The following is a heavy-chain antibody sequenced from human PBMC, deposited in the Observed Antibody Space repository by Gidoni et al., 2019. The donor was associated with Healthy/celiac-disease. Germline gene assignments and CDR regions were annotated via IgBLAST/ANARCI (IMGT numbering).Heavy chain of an antibody. V-gene: IGHV4-59*01. CDR3: ARGTTVVTHPMLH. J-gene: IGHJ4*02. Sequence: QVQLQESGPGLVKPSETLSLPCTVSCGSISSYYWSWIRQPPGTGLEWIGYIDYSGSTNYNPSLKSRVTISVDTSKNQFSLKLSSVTAADTAVYYCARGTTVVTHPMLHWGQGSLVTVSS. CDR1: CGSISSYY. CDR2: IDYSGST. D-gene: IGHD4-17*01.